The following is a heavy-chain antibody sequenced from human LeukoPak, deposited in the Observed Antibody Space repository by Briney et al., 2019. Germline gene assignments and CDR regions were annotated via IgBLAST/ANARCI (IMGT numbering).Heavy chain of an antibody. V-gene: IGHV3-30-3*01. J-gene: IGHJ4*02. CDR2: ISYEGSNK. CDR1: GFTFSNYA. Sequence: GGSLRLSCAASGFTFSNYAMHWVRQAPGKGLEWVAAISYEGSNKYYADSVKGRLTISRDHSKNTLDLQMNSLRAEDTAVYSCARDVNAAAGVGGGKDYWGQGTLVTVSS. D-gene: IGHD6-13*01. CDR3: ARDVNAAAGVGGGKDY.